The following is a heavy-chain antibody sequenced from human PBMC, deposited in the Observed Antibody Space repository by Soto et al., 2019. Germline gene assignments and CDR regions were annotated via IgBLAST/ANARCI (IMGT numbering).Heavy chain of an antibody. CDR1: GFTFSSYA. D-gene: IGHD2-15*01. CDR2: ISGSGGST. V-gene: IGHV3-23*01. CDR3: AKDAGIVVVVAATQGSDY. Sequence: EVQLLESGGGLVQPGGSLRLSCAASGFTFSSYAMSWVRQAPGKGLEWVSAISGSGGSTYYADSVKGRFTISRDNXKXTXXLQMNSLRAEDTAVYYCAKDAGIVVVVAATQGSDYWGQGTLVTVSS. J-gene: IGHJ4*02.